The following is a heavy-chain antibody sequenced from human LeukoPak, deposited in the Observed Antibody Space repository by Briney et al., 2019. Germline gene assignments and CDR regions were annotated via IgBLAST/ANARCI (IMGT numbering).Heavy chain of an antibody. J-gene: IGHJ3*02. D-gene: IGHD4-17*01. Sequence: GGSLRLSCAASGFTFSTYAMDWVRQSPGKGLEWVSAVSGSGDTTYYADSVKGRFAISRYNSKNTLYLQMNSLRAEDTALYFCAKDRGTVTRDDAFDIWGQGTMVTVSS. CDR2: VSGSGDTT. CDR1: GFTFSTYA. V-gene: IGHV3-23*01. CDR3: AKDRGTVTRDDAFDI.